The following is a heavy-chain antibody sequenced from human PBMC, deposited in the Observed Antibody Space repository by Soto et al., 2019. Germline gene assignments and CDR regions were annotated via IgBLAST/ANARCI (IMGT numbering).Heavy chain of an antibody. D-gene: IGHD7-27*01. J-gene: IGHJ4*02. CDR3: ARVLTGDLARYDY. CDR1: GDSVSSNSVS. CDR2: TYYRSKWYN. V-gene: IGHV6-1*01. Sequence: SQTLSLTCAISGDSVSSNSVSWNWIRQSPSRGLEWLGRTYYRSKWYNVYAISVKSRITINPDTSKNQFSLQLNSVTPEDTAVYYCARVLTGDLARYDYWGQGTLVTVSS.